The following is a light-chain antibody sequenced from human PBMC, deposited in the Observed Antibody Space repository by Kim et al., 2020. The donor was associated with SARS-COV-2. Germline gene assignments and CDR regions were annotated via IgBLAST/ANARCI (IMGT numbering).Light chain of an antibody. Sequence: ASLGDRVTIHCRASQSIGTSLNWYQHQPGKAPKLLIYAASSLRSGVPSRFGGSGSGTDFTLTIGSLQPEDFAIYYCLHSYTAPYTFGQGTKLEI. CDR2: AAS. CDR1: QSIGTS. J-gene: IGKJ2*01. CDR3: LHSYTAPYT. V-gene: IGKV1-39*01.